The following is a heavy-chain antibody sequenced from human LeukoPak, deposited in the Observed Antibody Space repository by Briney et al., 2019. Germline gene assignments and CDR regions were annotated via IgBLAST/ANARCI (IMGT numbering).Heavy chain of an antibody. Sequence: PGGSLRPSCAASGFTFSSYAMTWVRQAPGKGLEWVSTISGSGGSTSYADSVKGRFTISRDNSKHTLYLQMNSLRAEDTAVYYCAKDPEVVVAATGFDYWGQGTLVTVSS. CDR1: GFTFSSYA. D-gene: IGHD2-15*01. J-gene: IGHJ4*02. V-gene: IGHV3-23*01. CDR2: ISGSGGST. CDR3: AKDPEVVVAATGFDY.